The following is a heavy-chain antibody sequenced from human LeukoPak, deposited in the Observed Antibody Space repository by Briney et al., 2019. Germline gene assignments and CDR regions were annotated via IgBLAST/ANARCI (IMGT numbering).Heavy chain of an antibody. D-gene: IGHD5-18*01. CDR2: IYYSGST. CDR3: ARDPIRGYSYGS. V-gene: IGHV4-30-4*01. CDR1: GGSISSGDYY. J-gene: IGHJ5*02. Sequence: SETLSLTCTVSGGSISSGDYYWSWLRQPPGKGLEWIGYIYYSGSTYYNPSLKSRVTISVDTSKNQFSLKLSSVTAADTAVYYCARDPIRGYSYGSWGQGTLVTVSS.